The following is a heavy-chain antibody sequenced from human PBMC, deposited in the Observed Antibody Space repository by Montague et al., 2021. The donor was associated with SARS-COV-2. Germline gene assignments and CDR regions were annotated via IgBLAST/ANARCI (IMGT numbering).Heavy chain of an antibody. CDR3: AKDVVVTAIGPQGAFDV. Sequence: SLRLSCAASGFTFSSYAMTWVRQAPGKGLEWVSAVSFGGDLTYTAESVKGRFTISRDNSKNTLYLQMDSLRADDTAVYSCAKDVVVTAIGPQGAFDVWGQGTMVTVSS. CDR2: VSFGGDLT. D-gene: IGHD2-21*02. J-gene: IGHJ3*01. CDR1: GFTFSSYA. V-gene: IGHV3-23*01.